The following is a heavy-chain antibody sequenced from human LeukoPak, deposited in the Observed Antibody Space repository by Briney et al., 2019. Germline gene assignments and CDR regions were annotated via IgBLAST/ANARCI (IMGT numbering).Heavy chain of an antibody. CDR2: INAGNGNT. D-gene: IGHD2-2*02. Sequence: ASVKVSCKASGYTFTSYAMHWVRQAPGQRLEWMGWINAGNGNTKYSQRFQGRVTITRDTSASTAYMGLSSLRSEDTAVYYCARGRPIVVVPAAINYYYAMDVWAKGPRSPSPQ. J-gene: IGHJ6*04. CDR3: ARGRPIVVVPAAINYYYAMDV. CDR1: GYTFTSYA. V-gene: IGHV1-3*01.